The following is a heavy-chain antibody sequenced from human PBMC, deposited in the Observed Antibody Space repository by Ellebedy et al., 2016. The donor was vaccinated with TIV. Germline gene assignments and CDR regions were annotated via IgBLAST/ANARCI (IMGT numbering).Heavy chain of an antibody. J-gene: IGHJ3*02. D-gene: IGHD2-15*01. CDR1: GFTFSSYD. CDR3: ARLAGATCQCAFDI. CDR2: ISNDANNK. Sequence: GESLKISCAASGFTFSSYDMHWVRQAPGKGLEWLALISNDANNKYYADSVKGRFTISRDNSKNTLYLQMSSLRPEDTAVYYCARLAGATCQCAFDIWGQGTMVTVSS. V-gene: IGHV3-30*03.